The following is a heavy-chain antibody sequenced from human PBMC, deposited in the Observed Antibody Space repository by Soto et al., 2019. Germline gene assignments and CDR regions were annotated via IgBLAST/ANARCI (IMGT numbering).Heavy chain of an antibody. CDR3: ARDGNVGLYNWFAP. CDR2: ISYDGSNK. D-gene: IGHD2-15*01. J-gene: IGHJ5*02. CDR1: GFTFSTYA. V-gene: IGHV3-30-3*01. Sequence: QVQLVESGGGVVQPGRSLRLSCAASGFTFSTYAMHWVRQAPGKGLEWVAVISYDGSNKYYADSVKGRFTISRDNSKNTLYLQMNGLRGEDTAVYYCARDGNVGLYNWFAPWGQGTLVTVSS.